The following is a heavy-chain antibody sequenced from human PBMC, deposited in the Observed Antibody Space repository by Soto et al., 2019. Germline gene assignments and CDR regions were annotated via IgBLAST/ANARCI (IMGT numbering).Heavy chain of an antibody. Sequence: SETLSLTCTVSGGSISSYYWGWIRQPPGKGLEWIGYIYYSGSTNYNPSLKSRVTISVDTSKNQFSLKLSSVTAADTAVYYCGGGGGGGGIQLWLEFDYWGQGTLVTVSS. D-gene: IGHD5-18*01. CDR3: GGGGGGGGIQLWLEFDY. CDR1: GGSISSYY. V-gene: IGHV4-59*01. CDR2: IYYSGST. J-gene: IGHJ4*02.